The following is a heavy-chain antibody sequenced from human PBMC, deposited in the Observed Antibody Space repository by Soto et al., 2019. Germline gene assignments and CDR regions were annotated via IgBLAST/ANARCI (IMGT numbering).Heavy chain of an antibody. CDR3: ARYSPVAAALDY. V-gene: IGHV1-46*01. Sequence: GASEKVSCKASGYTFTSYYMHWVRQAPGQGLEWMGIINPSGGSTSYAQKFQGRVTMTRDTSTSTVYMELSSLRSEDTAVYYCARYSPVAAALDYWGQGTLVTVTS. CDR1: GYTFTSYY. J-gene: IGHJ4*02. CDR2: INPSGGST. D-gene: IGHD6-13*01.